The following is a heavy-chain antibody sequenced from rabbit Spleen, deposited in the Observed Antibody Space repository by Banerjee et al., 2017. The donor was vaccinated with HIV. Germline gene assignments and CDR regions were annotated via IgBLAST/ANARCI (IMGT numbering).Heavy chain of an antibody. V-gene: IGHV1S45*01. CDR2: INAGTTGTT. CDR1: GFSFSNKAV. D-gene: IGHD8-1*01. J-gene: IGHJ6*01. Sequence: QQQLVESGGGLVKPGASLTLTCKASGFSFSNKAVMCWVRQAPGKGLEWIACINAGTTGTTYYATWAKGRFTCSKTSSTTVTLQMTSLTVADTATYFCARDTGSSFSSYGMDLWVPGTLVTVS. CDR3: ARDTGSSFSSYGMDL.